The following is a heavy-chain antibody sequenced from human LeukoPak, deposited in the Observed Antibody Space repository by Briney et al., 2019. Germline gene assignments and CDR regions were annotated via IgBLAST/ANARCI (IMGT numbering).Heavy chain of an antibody. CDR2: NYYSGST. J-gene: IGHJ4*02. D-gene: IGHD3-22*01. V-gene: IGHV4-39*01. CDR3: ARPRTNYYDSSGYYFDY. Sequence: SETLSLTCTVSGGSISSSSYYWGWIRQPPGKGLEWIGSNYYSGSTYYNPSLKSRVTISVDTSKNQFSLKLSSVTAADTAIYYCARPRTNYYDSSGYYFDYWGQGTLVTVSS. CDR1: GGSISSSSYY.